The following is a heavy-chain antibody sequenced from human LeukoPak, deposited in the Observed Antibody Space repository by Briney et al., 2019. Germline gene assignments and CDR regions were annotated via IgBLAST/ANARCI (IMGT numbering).Heavy chain of an antibody. J-gene: IGHJ4*02. V-gene: IGHV3-7*03. CDR1: GFTFSESL. D-gene: IGHD1-1*01. Sequence: GGSLRLSCVVSGFTFSESLMSWVRQAPGKGLGWVASLNLDGSDKYYVDSVKGRFTISRDNAKNSLYLQMDSLRVEDTAVYYCAKGKRYPDYWGQGTLVTVSS. CDR3: AKGKRYPDY. CDR2: LNLDGSDK.